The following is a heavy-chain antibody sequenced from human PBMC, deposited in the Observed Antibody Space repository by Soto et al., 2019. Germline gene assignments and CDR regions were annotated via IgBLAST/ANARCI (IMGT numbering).Heavy chain of an antibody. J-gene: IGHJ4*02. Sequence: ASVKVSCKASGYTFTIYGVSLVRQAPGQGLEWMGWIGGYKGNTNYAQKLQGRVTLTTDTSATTAYMELSSLTSEDTAIYFCARALTDYSNLDFWGQGTLVTVSS. D-gene: IGHD6-13*01. CDR1: GYTFTIYG. CDR3: ARALTDYSNLDF. CDR2: IGGYKGNT. V-gene: IGHV1-18*01.